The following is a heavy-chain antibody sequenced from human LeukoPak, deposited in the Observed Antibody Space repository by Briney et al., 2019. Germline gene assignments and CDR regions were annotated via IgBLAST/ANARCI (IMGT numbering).Heavy chain of an antibody. Sequence: GSVTLSCKASGYTFTNYYMQWVRQAPGQGDEWMGIINPKPSAGITIYAPKVQGRDIMTGDTNKRTVYMEWSRLRSEDTALYYCAREYQRTYYFYFWGQGTLVTVSS. D-gene: IGHD2-2*01. J-gene: IGHJ4*02. CDR2: INPKPSAGIT. CDR1: GYTFTNYY. CDR3: AREYQRTYYFYF. V-gene: IGHV1-46*04.